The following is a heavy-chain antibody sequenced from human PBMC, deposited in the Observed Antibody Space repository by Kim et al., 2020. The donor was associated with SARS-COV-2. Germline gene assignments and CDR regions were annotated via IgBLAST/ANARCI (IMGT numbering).Heavy chain of an antibody. CDR2: FYYSGNT. CDR1: GGSINTYY. CDR3: ARRGGYNWFDP. D-gene: IGHD6-25*01. J-gene: IGHJ5*02. Sequence: SETLSLTCTVSGGSINTYYWGWIRQPPGKELEWIGNFYYSGNTDYNPSLKSRVTISLDTSKSQLSLNLNSVTAADTAVYYCARRGGYNWFDPWGQGTLVIASS. V-gene: IGHV4-59*08.